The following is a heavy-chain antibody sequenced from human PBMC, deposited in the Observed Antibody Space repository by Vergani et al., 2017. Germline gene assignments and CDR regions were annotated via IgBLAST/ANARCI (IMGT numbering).Heavy chain of an antibody. D-gene: IGHD6-13*01. J-gene: IGHJ2*01. CDR3: VNDIAASGNYWYFDL. V-gene: IGHV3-9*01. Sequence: EVQLVESGGGLVQPGRSLRLSCAASGFTFDDYAMHWVRQAPGKGLEWVSGINWNSDSIAYADSVKGRFTISRDNAKNSLYLQMNSLPAEDTALYYCVNDIAASGNYWYFDLWGRGTLVTVSS. CDR1: GFTFDDYA. CDR2: INWNSDSI.